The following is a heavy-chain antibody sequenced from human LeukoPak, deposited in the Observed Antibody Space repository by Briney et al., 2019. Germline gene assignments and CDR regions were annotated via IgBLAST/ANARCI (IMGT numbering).Heavy chain of an antibody. CDR2: FDPEDGET. V-gene: IGHV1-24*01. CDR1: GYTLTELS. Sequence: ASVKVSCKVSGYTLTELSMHWVRQAPGKRLEWMGGFDPEDGETIYAQKFQGRVTMTEDTSTDTAYMELSSLRSEDTTVYYCATNMITFGGVIALNDYWGQGTLVTVSS. D-gene: IGHD3-16*02. J-gene: IGHJ4*02. CDR3: ATNMITFGGVIALNDY.